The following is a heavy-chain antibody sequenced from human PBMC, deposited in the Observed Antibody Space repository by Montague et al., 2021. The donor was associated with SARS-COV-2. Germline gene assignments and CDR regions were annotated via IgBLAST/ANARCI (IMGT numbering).Heavy chain of an antibody. CDR3: ARDYDDYLDF. Sequence: SETLSLTCTVSGGSIRSSSFYWGWIRQPPGKGLEWIGSIYSGGYTYYNPSLKSRVTIFVDTSKTQFSLKLSSVTAADTAVYYCARDYDDYLDFWGQGNLVTVSS. CDR1: GGSIRSSSFY. V-gene: IGHV4-39*01. J-gene: IGHJ4*02. CDR2: IYSGGYT. D-gene: IGHD4-17*01.